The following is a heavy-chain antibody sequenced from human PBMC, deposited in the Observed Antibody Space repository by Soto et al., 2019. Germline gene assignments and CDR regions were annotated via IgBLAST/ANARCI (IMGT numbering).Heavy chain of an antibody. CDR3: TKGATSPFDS. Sequence: ASLKISCQGTGYRFSSSWIGWVRQKPGKGLEWLGNVYPSDSDVRYSPAFEGQVTISADNSINTACLQLLNLKASDIAIYYCTKGATSPFDSCGQGTRVTVSS. J-gene: IGHJ4*02. CDR2: VYPSDSDV. V-gene: IGHV5-51*01. CDR1: GYRFSSSW. D-gene: IGHD3-16*01.